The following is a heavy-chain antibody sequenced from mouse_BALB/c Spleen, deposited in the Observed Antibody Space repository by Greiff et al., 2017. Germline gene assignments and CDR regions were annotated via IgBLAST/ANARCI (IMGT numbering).Heavy chain of an antibody. CDR3: ARSYYYGSSTGFAY. J-gene: IGHJ3*01. V-gene: IGHV5-17*02. CDR2: ISSGSSTI. D-gene: IGHD1-1*01. CDR1: GFTFSSFG. Sequence: EVQLVESGGGLVQPGGSRKLSCAASGFTFSSFGMHWVRQAPEKGLEWVAYISSGSSTIYYADTVKGRFTISRDNPKNTLFLQMTSLRSEDTAMYYCARSYYYGSSTGFAYWGQGTLVTVSA.